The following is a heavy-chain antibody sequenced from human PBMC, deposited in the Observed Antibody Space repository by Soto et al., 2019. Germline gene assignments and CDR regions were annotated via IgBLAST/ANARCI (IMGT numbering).Heavy chain of an antibody. V-gene: IGHV3-23*01. J-gene: IGHJ4*02. CDR2: ISGSGGST. CDR1: GFTFSSYA. D-gene: IGHD3-3*01. CDR3: AKSDYDFWSGYYSGVGFFDY. Sequence: EVQLLESGGGLVQPGGSLRLSCAASGFTFSSYAMSWVRQAPGKGLEWVSAISGSGGSTYYADSVKGRFTISRDNSKNTLYLQMSSLRAEDTAVYYCAKSDYDFWSGYYSGVGFFDYWGQGTLVTVSS.